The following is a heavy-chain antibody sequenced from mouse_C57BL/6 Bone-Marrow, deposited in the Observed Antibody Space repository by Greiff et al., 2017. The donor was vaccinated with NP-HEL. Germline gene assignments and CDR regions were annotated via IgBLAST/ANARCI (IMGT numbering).Heavy chain of an antibody. CDR1: GFNIKDYY. Sequence: EVQRVESGAELVKPGASVKLSCTASGFNIKDYYMHWVKQRTEQGLEWIGRIDPEDGETKYAPKFQGKATLTADTSSNTAYLQLSSLTSEDTAVYYCARDYGSFYYYAMDYWGQGTSVTGSS. D-gene: IGHD1-1*01. V-gene: IGHV14-2*01. CDR2: IDPEDGET. J-gene: IGHJ4*01. CDR3: ARDYGSFYYYAMDY.